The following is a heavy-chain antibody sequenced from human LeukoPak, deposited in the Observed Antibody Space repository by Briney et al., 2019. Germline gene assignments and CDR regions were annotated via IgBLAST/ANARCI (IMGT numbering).Heavy chain of an antibody. CDR2: IYYSGST. CDR1: GGSISSSSYY. CDR3: ARHDVYCSSTSCYFVSQLESYAFDI. Sequence: PSETLSLTCTVSGGSISSSSYYWGWIRQPPGKGLEWIGSIYYSGSTYYNPSLKSRVTISVDTSKNQFSLKLSSVTAADTAVYYCARHDVYCSSTSCYFVSQLESYAFDIWGQGTMVTVSS. D-gene: IGHD2-2*01. J-gene: IGHJ3*02. V-gene: IGHV4-39*01.